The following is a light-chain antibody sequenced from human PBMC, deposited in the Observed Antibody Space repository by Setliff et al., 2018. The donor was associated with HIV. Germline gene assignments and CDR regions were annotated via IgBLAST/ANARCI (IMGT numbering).Light chain of an antibody. CDR2: DVT. J-gene: IGLJ1*01. Sequence: QSALTQPASVSGSPGQSITLSCTGTSSDVGSYNFVSWYQQHPGRAPKLMIYDVTKRPSGASDRFSGSKSGNTASLTISGLQTEDEADYYCCSYTSSLTYVFGTGTKVTVL. CDR1: SSDVGSYNF. CDR3: CSYTSSLTYV. V-gene: IGLV2-14*03.